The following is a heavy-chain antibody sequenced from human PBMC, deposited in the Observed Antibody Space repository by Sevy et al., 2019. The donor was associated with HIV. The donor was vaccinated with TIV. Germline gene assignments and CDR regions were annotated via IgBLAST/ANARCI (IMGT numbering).Heavy chain of an antibody. Sequence: GGSLRLSCAASGFNIRTHWMLWVRQAPGKGLEWVANINEDGSRKYDLDSVKGRFTISRDNAENSVFLQMNSLRVEDTAVYYCVRALLKADSLWGQGTLVTVSS. CDR1: GFNIRTHW. CDR2: INEDGSRK. J-gene: IGHJ4*02. V-gene: IGHV3-7*01. CDR3: VRALLKADSL. D-gene: IGHD1-26*01.